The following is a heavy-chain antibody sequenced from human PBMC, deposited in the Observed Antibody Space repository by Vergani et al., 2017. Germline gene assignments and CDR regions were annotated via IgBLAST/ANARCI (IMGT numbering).Heavy chain of an antibody. CDR1: GGSFSGYY. CDR2: INHSGST. Sequence: QLQLQESGPGLVKPSETLSLTCAVYGGSFSGYYWSWIRQPPGKGLEWIGEINHSGSTNYNPSLKSRVTISVDTSKNQFSLKLSSVTAADTAVYYCARGGRITIFGVVINNWFDPWGQGTLVTVSS. CDR3: ARGGRITIFGVVINNWFDP. V-gene: IGHV4-34*01. J-gene: IGHJ5*02. D-gene: IGHD3-3*01.